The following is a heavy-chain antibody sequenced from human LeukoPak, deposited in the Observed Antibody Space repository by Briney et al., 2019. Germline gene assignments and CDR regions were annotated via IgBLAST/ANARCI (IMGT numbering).Heavy chain of an antibody. CDR1: GCAFANHD. CDR2: MNPKSGNT. CDR3: ARGYCSGGSCYPPQDYYYYYYMDL. Sequence: VASVKVSCKASGCAFANHDINWVRQGTGRGLEWMGWMNPKSGNTGYAQKFRGRFTMARNTSTSTAYMELRSLRSDDTAVYYCARGYCSGGSCYPPQDYYYYYYMDLWGKGTTVTVSS. D-gene: IGHD2-15*01. V-gene: IGHV1-8*01. J-gene: IGHJ6*03.